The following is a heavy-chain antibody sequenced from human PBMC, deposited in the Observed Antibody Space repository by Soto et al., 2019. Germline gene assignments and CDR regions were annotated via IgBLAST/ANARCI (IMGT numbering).Heavy chain of an antibody. CDR2: IYHSGST. Sequence: QLQLQESGSGLVKPSQTLSLTCAVSGGSISSGGYSWSWIRQPPGKGLEWIGYIYHSGSTYYNPSLKSRVTISVDRSNNQFSQKLSSVTAADTAVYYCASAGGSWFDYWGQGTLVTVSS. CDR3: ASAGGSWFDY. D-gene: IGHD2-15*01. CDR1: GGSISSGGYS. V-gene: IGHV4-30-2*01. J-gene: IGHJ4*02.